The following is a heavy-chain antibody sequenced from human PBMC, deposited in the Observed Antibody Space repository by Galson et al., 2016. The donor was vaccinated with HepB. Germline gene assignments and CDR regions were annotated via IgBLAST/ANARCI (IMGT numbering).Heavy chain of an antibody. D-gene: IGHD3-10*01. CDR3: ARDRSSGSGNFGY. Sequence: TLSLTCTVSGGSISSGGYYWSWIRQHPGKGLEWIGYIYHSGSTYYNPSLKSRVSISVDTSKNQFSLRLSSVIAADTAVYYCARDRSSGSGNFGYWGQGTLVTVSS. CDR2: IYHSGST. V-gene: IGHV4-31*03. J-gene: IGHJ4*02. CDR1: GGSISSGGYY.